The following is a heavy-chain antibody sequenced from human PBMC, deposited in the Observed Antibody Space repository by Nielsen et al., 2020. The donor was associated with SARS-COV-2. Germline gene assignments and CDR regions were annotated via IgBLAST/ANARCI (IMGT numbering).Heavy chain of an antibody. CDR2: ISYDGSNK. CDR3: AREEEYRGSGSYLKIFDY. D-gene: IGHD3-10*01. J-gene: IGHJ4*02. V-gene: IGHV3-33*05. Sequence: WIRQPPGKGLEWVAVISYDGSNKYYADSVKGRFTISRDNSKNTLSLQMNSLRAEDTAVYYCAREEEYRGSGSYLKIFDYWGQGTLVTVSS.